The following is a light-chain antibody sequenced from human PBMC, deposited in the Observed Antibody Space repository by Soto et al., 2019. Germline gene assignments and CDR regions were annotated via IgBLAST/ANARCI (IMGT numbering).Light chain of an antibody. J-gene: IGKJ1*01. CDR2: GAS. CDR1: QSVSSN. CDR3: QQYNNWPQT. V-gene: IGKV3-15*01. Sequence: EIVMTQSPATLSVSPGERATLSCRASQSVSSNLAWYQQKPGQAPRLLIYGASTRATGIPVRFSGSGSGTEFTLTISSLQSEDFAVYYCQQYNNWPQTFGQGTKVKI.